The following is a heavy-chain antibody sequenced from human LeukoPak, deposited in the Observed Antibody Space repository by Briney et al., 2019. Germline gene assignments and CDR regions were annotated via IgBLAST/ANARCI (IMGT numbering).Heavy chain of an antibody. CDR1: KFTFCDYW. V-gene: IGHV3-7*04. CDR2: MNQLGNEK. D-gene: IGHD3-16*01. J-gene: IGHJ4*02. Sequence: GGSLRLSCAASKFTFCDYWMTWVRQAPGKGPEWVAYMNQLGNEKNYLDSVKGRFTISRDNAKNSLYLQMTSLRADDTAVYYCARGTYYYEFWGQGTLVTVSS. CDR3: ARGTYYYEF.